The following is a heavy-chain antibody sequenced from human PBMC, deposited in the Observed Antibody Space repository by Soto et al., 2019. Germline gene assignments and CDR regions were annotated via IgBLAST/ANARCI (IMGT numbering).Heavy chain of an antibody. J-gene: IGHJ6*02. D-gene: IGHD3-10*01. Sequence: SETLSLTCTVSGGSISSYYWSWIRQPPGKGRGWIGYIYYSGSTNYNPSLKSRVTISVDTSKNQFSLKLSSVTAADTAVYYCARDEITMVRGVIKDYYGMDVWGQGTTVTVSS. CDR3: ARDEITMVRGVIKDYYGMDV. CDR2: IYYSGST. V-gene: IGHV4-59*01. CDR1: GGSISSYY.